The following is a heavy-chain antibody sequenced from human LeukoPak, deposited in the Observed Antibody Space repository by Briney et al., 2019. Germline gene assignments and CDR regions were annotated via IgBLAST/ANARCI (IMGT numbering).Heavy chain of an antibody. J-gene: IGHJ4*02. D-gene: IGHD3-3*01. CDR1: GGSISSSNW. CDR3: ARAGREWDFDY. Sequence: SETLSLTCAVSGGSISSSNWWSWVRQPPGKGLEWIGEIYHSGSTNYNPSLKSRVTISVDTSKNQFSLKLSSVTAADTAVYYCARAGREWDFDYWGQGTLVTVSS. V-gene: IGHV4-4*02. CDR2: IYHSGST.